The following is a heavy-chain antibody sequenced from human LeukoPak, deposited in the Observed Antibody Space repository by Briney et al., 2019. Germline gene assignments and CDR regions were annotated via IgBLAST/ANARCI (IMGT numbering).Heavy chain of an antibody. J-gene: IGHJ4*02. CDR1: GGSFSGYY. CDR3: AKISGYDFQFDY. CDR2: INHSGST. Sequence: SETLSLTCAVYGGSFSGYYWSWIRQPPGKGLEWIGEINHSGSTNYNPSLKSRVTISVDTSKNQFSLKLSSVTAADTAVYYCAKISGYDFQFDYWGQGTLVTVSS. V-gene: IGHV4-34*01. D-gene: IGHD5-12*01.